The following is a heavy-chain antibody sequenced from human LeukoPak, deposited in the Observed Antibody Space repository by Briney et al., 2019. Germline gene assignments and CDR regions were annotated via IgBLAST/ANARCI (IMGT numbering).Heavy chain of an antibody. Sequence: GGSLRLSCAASGFTFSSYGMSWVRQAPGKGLEWVAFIRYDGSNKYYADSVKGRFTISRDNSKNTLYLQMNSLRAEDTAVYYCANSQFYDILTGFDYWGQGTLVTVSS. J-gene: IGHJ4*02. CDR2: IRYDGSNK. CDR1: GFTFSSYG. V-gene: IGHV3-30*02. D-gene: IGHD3-9*01. CDR3: ANSQFYDILTGFDY.